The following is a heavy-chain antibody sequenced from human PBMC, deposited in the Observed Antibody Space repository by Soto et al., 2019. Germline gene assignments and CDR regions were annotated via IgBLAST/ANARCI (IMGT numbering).Heavy chain of an antibody. Sequence: GGSLRLSCAASGFTFSTYAMTWVRQAPGKGLEWVAHISGRGDTTYYADSVKGRFTISRDNSKNTLYLQMNSLRAEDTAVYYCAKDFSAAAGTTLDYWGQGTLVTVSS. V-gene: IGHV3-23*01. CDR3: AKDFSAAAGTTLDY. D-gene: IGHD6-13*01. CDR1: GFTFSTYA. CDR2: ISGRGDTT. J-gene: IGHJ4*02.